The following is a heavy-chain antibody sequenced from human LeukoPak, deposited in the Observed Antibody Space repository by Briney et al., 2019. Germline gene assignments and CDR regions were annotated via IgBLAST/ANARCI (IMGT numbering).Heavy chain of an antibody. D-gene: IGHD5-18*01. CDR3: ARGYSMVDTAMAVLFYFDY. CDR1: GGSFSGYY. CDR2: IDHSGST. Sequence: SETLSLTCAVYGGSFSGYYWSWIRQPPGKGLEWIGEIDHSGSTNYNPSLKSRVTISVDTSKNQFSLKLSSVTAADTAVYYCARGYSMVDTAMAVLFYFDYWGQGTLVTVSS. J-gene: IGHJ4*02. V-gene: IGHV4-34*01.